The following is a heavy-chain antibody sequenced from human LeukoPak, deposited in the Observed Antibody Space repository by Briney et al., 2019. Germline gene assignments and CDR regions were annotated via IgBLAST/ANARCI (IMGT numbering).Heavy chain of an antibody. CDR1: GGSISSGGYY. J-gene: IGHJ3*02. D-gene: IGHD3-9*01. CDR3: VTKSLSDIFPALSHNAFDI. Sequence: PSQTLSLTCTVSGGSISSGGYYWSWIRQHPGKGLEWIGYIYYSGSTYYNPSLKSRVTISVDTSKNQFSLKLSSVTAADTAVYYCVTKSLSDIFPALSHNAFDIWGQGTMVTVSS. V-gene: IGHV4-31*03. CDR2: IYYSGST.